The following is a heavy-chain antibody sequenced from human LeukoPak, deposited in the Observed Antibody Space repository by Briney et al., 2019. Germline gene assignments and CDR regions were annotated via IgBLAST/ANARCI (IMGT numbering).Heavy chain of an antibody. J-gene: IGHJ4*02. V-gene: IGHV3-23*01. CDR2: ISGSGGST. Sequence: PGGSLRLSCAASGFTFSNYGMSWVRQAPGKGLEWVSSISGSGGSTYYADSVKGRFTISRDNSKNTLYLQMNSLRAEDTAVCYCAKAPRDIVVVPAAAGVDWGQGTLVTVSS. D-gene: IGHD2-2*01. CDR1: GFTFSNYG. CDR3: AKAPRDIVVVPAAAGVD.